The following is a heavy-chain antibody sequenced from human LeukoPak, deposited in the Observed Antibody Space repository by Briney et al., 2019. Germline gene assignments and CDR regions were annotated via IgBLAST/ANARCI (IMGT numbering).Heavy chain of an antibody. D-gene: IGHD3-10*01. V-gene: IGHV3-30*03. CDR3: ARDRAYYSGSPRVDY. CDR2: ISHDGSNN. Sequence: PGRSLRLSCAASGFTFSNYGMHWVRQAPGKGLEWVVVISHDGSNNNYADSVKGRFTISRDNSKNTLYLQMNSLRPEDTAVYYCARDRAYYSGSPRVDYWGQGTLVTVSS. CDR1: GFTFSNYG. J-gene: IGHJ4*02.